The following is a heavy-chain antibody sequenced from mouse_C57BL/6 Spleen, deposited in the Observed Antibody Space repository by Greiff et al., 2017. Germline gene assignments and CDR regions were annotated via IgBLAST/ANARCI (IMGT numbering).Heavy chain of an antibody. CDR1: GFTFSDYY. V-gene: IGHV5-16*01. J-gene: IGHJ2*01. CDR2: INYDGSST. Sequence: EVMLVESEGGLVQPGSSMKLSCTASGFTFSDYYMAWVRQVPEKGLEWVANINYDGSSTYYLDSLKSRFIISRDNAKNILYLQMSSLKSEDTATYYCARAGGTGKVYYFDYWGQGTTLTVSS. CDR3: ARAGGTGKVYYFDY. D-gene: IGHD4-1*01.